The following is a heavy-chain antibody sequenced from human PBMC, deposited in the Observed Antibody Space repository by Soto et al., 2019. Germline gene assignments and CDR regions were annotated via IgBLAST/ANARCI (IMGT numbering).Heavy chain of an antibody. CDR1: GFTFRNFV. CDR3: AQDRGWGVVSPSHDY. Sequence: EVQLLESGGGWVQPGGSLRVSCAASGFTFRNFVMSWVRQAPGKGLEWVSAIRGSGGETFYADSVKGRLTISRDNSRNTLYLQMNSLRDEDTALYFCAQDRGWGVVSPSHDYWGRGTLVTVSS. V-gene: IGHV3-23*01. D-gene: IGHD2-21*01. J-gene: IGHJ4*02. CDR2: IRGSGGET.